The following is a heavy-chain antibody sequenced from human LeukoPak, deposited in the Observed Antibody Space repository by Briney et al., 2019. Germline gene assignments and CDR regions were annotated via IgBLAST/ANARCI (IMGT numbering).Heavy chain of an antibody. D-gene: IGHD2-21*02. CDR2: ISSSGSTK. CDR1: GFTFSSYG. J-gene: IGHJ4*02. Sequence: PGGSPRLSCAASGFTFSSYGMNWARQAPGKGLEWVSFISSSGSTKYYADSVKGRFTISRDNAKNSLYLQMNSLRAEDTAVYYCARLLVVVTTILDYWGQGTLVTVSS. CDR3: ARLLVVVTTILDY. V-gene: IGHV3-48*03.